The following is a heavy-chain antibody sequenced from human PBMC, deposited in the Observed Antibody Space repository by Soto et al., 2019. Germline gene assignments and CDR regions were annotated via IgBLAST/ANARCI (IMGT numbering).Heavy chain of an antibody. V-gene: IGHV1-8*01. CDR2: MNPHSGDT. CDR1: GYTFVTYE. J-gene: IGHJ4*02. CDR3: ARQQARDY. Sequence: QVQLVQSGAEVKKPGASVKVSCKASGYTFVTYEINWVRQATGQGLEWLGWMNPHSGDTFYAQNCQGRVTKTRNTTITTAYTELNSLKSEDTAVYYCARQQARDYWGQGTLVTVSS.